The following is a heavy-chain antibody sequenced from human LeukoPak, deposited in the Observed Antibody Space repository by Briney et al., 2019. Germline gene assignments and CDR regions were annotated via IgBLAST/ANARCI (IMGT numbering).Heavy chain of an antibody. CDR2: IYYSGST. V-gene: IGHV4-59*08. CDR1: GGSISSYY. J-gene: IGHJ4*02. Sequence: PSETLSLTCTVPGGSISSYYWSWIRQPPGKGLEWIGYIYYSGSTNYNPSLKSRVTTSVDTSKNQFSLKLSSVTAADTAVYYCASLTGDYYDSSGYYFDYWGQGTLVTVSS. CDR3: ASLTGDYYDSSGYYFDY. D-gene: IGHD3-22*01.